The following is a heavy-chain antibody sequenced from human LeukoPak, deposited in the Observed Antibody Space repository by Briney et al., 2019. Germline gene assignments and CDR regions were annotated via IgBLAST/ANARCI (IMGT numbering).Heavy chain of an antibody. Sequence: ASVKVSCKASGYTFTSYGISWVRQAPGQGLEWMGWISAYNGNTNYPQKLQGRVTMTTDTSTSTAYMELRSLRSDDTAVYYCARDGDWNDLGDFDYWGQGTLVTVSS. J-gene: IGHJ4*02. V-gene: IGHV1-18*01. CDR1: GYTFTSYG. CDR3: ARDGDWNDLGDFDY. CDR2: ISAYNGNT. D-gene: IGHD1-1*01.